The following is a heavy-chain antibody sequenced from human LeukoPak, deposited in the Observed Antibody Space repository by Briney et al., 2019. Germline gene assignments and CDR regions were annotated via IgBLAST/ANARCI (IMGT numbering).Heavy chain of an antibody. CDR2: ISGSGGST. CDR1: GFIFSRYA. D-gene: IGHD3-9*01. V-gene: IGHV3-23*01. J-gene: IGHJ4*02. Sequence: GGSLRPSCAASGFIFSRYAMSWVRQAPGKGLEWDSGISGSGGSTFYADSVKGRFTISRDNSKNTLYLQMNGLRAEDTAVYYCAKVLSDIWLYFDYWGQGTLVTVSS. CDR3: AKVLSDIWLYFDY.